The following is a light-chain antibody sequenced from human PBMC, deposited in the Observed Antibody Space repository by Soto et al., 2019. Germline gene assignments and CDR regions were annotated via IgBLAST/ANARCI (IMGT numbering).Light chain of an antibody. CDR3: QQYGRTSWT. V-gene: IGKV3-20*01. Sequence: EIVLTQSPGTLSLSPGEGATLSCRASQSVSTNFFAWYQQKPGQAPRLLIYGASTRATGTPDRLSGSGSGTDFTLTISRLEPEDFAVYYCQQYGRTSWTFGQGTKVDIK. CDR2: GAS. J-gene: IGKJ1*01. CDR1: QSVSTNF.